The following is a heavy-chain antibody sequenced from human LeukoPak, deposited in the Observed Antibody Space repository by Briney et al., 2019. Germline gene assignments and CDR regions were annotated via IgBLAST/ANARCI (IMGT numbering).Heavy chain of an antibody. CDR3: ARDGITMIVVVTHDAFDI. CDR2: ISSSSSYI. J-gene: IGHJ3*02. D-gene: IGHD3-22*01. CDR1: GFTFSSYS. Sequence: GGSLRLSCAASGFTFSSYSMNWVRQAPGKGLEWASSISSSSSYIYYADSVKGRFTISRDNAKNSLYLQMNSLRAEDTAVYYCARDGITMIVVVTHDAFDIWGQGTMVTVSS. V-gene: IGHV3-21*01.